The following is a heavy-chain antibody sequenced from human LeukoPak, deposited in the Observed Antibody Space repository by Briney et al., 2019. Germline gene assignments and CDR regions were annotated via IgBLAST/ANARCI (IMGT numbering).Heavy chain of an antibody. Sequence: GGSLRLSCVASGFTVSSNYMSWVRQAPGKGLEWVSVIYSGGSTYYADSVKGRFTISRDNSKNTLYLQMNSLRAEDTAVYYCATEYDFWSGYLGYGMDVWGQGTTVTVSS. CDR2: IYSGGST. CDR3: ATEYDFWSGYLGYGMDV. J-gene: IGHJ6*02. V-gene: IGHV3-66*01. CDR1: GFTVSSNY. D-gene: IGHD3-3*01.